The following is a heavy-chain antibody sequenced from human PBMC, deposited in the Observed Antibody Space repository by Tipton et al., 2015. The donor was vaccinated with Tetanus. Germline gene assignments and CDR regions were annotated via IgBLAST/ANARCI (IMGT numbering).Heavy chain of an antibody. CDR3: ARERIEAFYYHGLDV. Sequence: GLVKPSETLSLTRTVSGGSISSFYWYWIRQPPGKGLEWIAYIDQNGDANYNPSLQSRVTISVDTSKNQFSLQLAFVTAADTAIYYCARERIEAFYYHGLDVWGPRTTVTVSS. CDR2: IDQNGDA. J-gene: IGHJ6*02. V-gene: IGHV4-59*01. CDR1: GGSISSFY. D-gene: IGHD2-21*01.